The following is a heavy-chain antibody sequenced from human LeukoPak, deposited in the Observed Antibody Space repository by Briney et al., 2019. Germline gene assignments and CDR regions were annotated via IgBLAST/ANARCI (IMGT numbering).Heavy chain of an antibody. J-gene: IGHJ4*02. V-gene: IGHV3-21*04. Sequence: GGSLRLSCAASGFTFSSYSMNWVRQAPGKGLEWVSSISSSSSYIYYADSVKGRFTISRDNAKNTLYLQMNSLRAEDTAVYYCAKGMAAYGSGSLFDYWGQGTLVTVSS. CDR3: AKGMAAYGSGSLFDY. CDR1: GFTFSSYS. CDR2: ISSSSSYI. D-gene: IGHD3-10*01.